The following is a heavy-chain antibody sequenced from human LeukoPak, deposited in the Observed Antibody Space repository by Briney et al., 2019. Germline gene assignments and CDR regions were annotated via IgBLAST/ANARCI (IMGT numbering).Heavy chain of an antibody. D-gene: IGHD5-18*01. Sequence: ASVKVPCKASGYTFTSYDINWVRQATGQGLEWMGWMNPNSGNTGYAQKFQGRVTITRNTSISTAYMELSSLRSDDTAVYYCARDFRMGGHTANAFDIWGQGTMVTVSS. CDR1: GYTFTSYD. J-gene: IGHJ3*02. V-gene: IGHV1-8*03. CDR3: ARDFRMGGHTANAFDI. CDR2: MNPNSGNT.